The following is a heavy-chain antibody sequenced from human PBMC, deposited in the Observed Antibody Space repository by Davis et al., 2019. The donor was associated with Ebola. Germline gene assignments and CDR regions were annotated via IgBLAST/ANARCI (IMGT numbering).Heavy chain of an antibody. J-gene: IGHJ4*02. V-gene: IGHV3-74*01. CDR1: GFTFSSYW. CDR3: ARDVGGRAGY. CDR2: IDTDGSTT. Sequence: GESLKISCAASGFTFSSYWMNWVRQGPGKGLEWVSRIDTDGSTTNYADSVRGRFTISRDNAKNTLFLQMNSLRADDTAVYYCARDVGGRAGYWGQGTLVTVSS.